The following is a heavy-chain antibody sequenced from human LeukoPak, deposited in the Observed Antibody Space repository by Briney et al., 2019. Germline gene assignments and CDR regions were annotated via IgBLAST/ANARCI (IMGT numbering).Heavy chain of an antibody. CDR1: GFTFSSFD. D-gene: IGHD1-1*01. CDR2: IGTASDT. V-gene: IGHV3-13*01. J-gene: IGHJ6*03. Sequence: GGSLRLPCAASGFTFSSFDMHWVRHPTGQGLEWVSTIGTASDTYYPGSVEGRFTLSRDNAKNSLYLQMNSLTAGDTAVYYCARGPPRGKYYYMDVWGKGTTVTVSS. CDR3: ARGPPRGKYYYMDV.